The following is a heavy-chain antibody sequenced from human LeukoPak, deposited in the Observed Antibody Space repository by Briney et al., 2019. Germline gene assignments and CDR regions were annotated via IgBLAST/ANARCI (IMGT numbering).Heavy chain of an antibody. CDR3: ARDFITMVRGVIGALRY. CDR1: GFTFSSYW. D-gene: IGHD3-10*01. J-gene: IGHJ4*02. V-gene: IGHV3-7*01. Sequence: GGSLRLSCAASGFTFSSYWMSWVRQAPGKGLEWVANIKQDGSEKYYVDSVKGRFTISRDNAKNSLYLQMNSLRAEDTAVYYCARDFITMVRGVIGALRYWGQGTLVTVSS. CDR2: IKQDGSEK.